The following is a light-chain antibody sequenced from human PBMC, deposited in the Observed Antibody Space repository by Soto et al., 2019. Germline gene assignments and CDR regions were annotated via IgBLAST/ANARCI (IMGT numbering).Light chain of an antibody. CDR2: GAS. Sequence: EIVKAQSPATLSVSPGERATLSCRASQSVSSNLAWYQQKPGQAPRLLIYGASTRATGIPARFSGSGSGTKFTVFLSRLQCGDFAVSYCQYAITFG. CDR1: QSVSSN. V-gene: IGKV3-15*01. J-gene: IGKJ5*01. CDR3: QYAIT.